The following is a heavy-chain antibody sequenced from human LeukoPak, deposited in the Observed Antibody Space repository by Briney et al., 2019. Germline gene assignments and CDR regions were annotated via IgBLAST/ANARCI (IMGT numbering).Heavy chain of an antibody. Sequence: GGSLRLSCATSAFIFSDYWMSWVRQTPGKGLEWVANIREDGSEKYYVDSVKGRFTISRDNAKNSLYLQMNSLRAEDTAVYYCARQQAGGYYGHWGQGTLVTVSS. CDR3: ARQQAGGYYGH. CDR1: AFIFSDYW. CDR2: IREDGSEK. V-gene: IGHV3-7*03. J-gene: IGHJ4*02. D-gene: IGHD3-10*01.